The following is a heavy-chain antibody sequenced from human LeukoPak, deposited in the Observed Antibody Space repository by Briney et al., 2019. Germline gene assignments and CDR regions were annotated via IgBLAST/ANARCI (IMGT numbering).Heavy chain of an antibody. CDR1: GFTFSSYA. J-gene: IGHJ3*02. D-gene: IGHD2-2*01. Sequence: GGSLRLSCAASGFTFSSYAMSWVRQAPGKGLEWVSAISGSGGSTYYADSVKGRFTISRDNSKNTLYLQMNSLRAEDTAVYYCAKDKGVCSTSLDAFDIWGQGTMVTVSS. CDR3: AKDKGVCSTSLDAFDI. V-gene: IGHV3-23*01. CDR2: ISGSGGST.